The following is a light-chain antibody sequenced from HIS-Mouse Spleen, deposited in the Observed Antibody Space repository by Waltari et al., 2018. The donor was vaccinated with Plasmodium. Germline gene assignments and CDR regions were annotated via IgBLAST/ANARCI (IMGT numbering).Light chain of an antibody. CDR1: SSNIGSNY. CDR2: RYN. Sequence: QSVLTQPPSASGTPGQRVTISCSGSSSNIGSNYVYWYQQLPGTAPKLLISRYNQRPIGVPDRCSVSMSGTSASLAIGGLRSEDEADYYCAAWDDGLSGPVFGGGTKLTVL. V-gene: IGLV1-47*01. J-gene: IGLJ3*02. CDR3: AAWDDGLSGPV.